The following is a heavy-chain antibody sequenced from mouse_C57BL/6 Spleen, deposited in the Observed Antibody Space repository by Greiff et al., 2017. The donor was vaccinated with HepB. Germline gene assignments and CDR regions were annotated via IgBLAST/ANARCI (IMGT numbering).Heavy chain of an antibody. CDR3: ARGIYYGSSYGYAMDY. V-gene: IGHV1-80*01. CDR2: IYPGDGDT. CDR1: GYAFSSYW. Sequence: VQGVESGAELVKPGASVKISCKASGYAFSSYWMNWVKQRPGKGLEWIGQIYPGDGDTNYNGKFKGKATLTADKSSSTAYMQLSSLTSEASAVYFCARGIYYGSSYGYAMDYWGQGTSVTVSS. J-gene: IGHJ4*01. D-gene: IGHD1-1*01.